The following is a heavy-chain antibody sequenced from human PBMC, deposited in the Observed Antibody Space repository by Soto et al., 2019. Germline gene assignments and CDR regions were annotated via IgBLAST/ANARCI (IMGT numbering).Heavy chain of an antibody. CDR1: GVSINSANW. J-gene: IGHJ3*02. Sequence: QVQLQESGPGLVKPSGTLSLTCTVSGVSINSANWWTWVRQSPGKGLEWIGEIYHSGSTNFNPSLKRRVTISVDNSKNQFYLELTSVTAADTAVYYCARYCGGGSCYLAAFDIWGQGTMVTVSS. V-gene: IGHV4-4*02. D-gene: IGHD2-15*01. CDR2: IYHSGST. CDR3: ARYCGGGSCYLAAFDI.